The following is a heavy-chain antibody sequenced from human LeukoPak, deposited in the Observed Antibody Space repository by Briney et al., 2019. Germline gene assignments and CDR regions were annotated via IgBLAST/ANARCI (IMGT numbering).Heavy chain of an antibody. CDR3: ARARAVAGPFDY. CDR1: GFTFSSYA. Sequence: GGSLGLSCAASGFTFSSYAMHWVRQAPGKGLEWVAVISYDGSSKYYADSVKGRFTISRDNSKNTLYLQMNSLRAEDTAVYYCARARAVAGPFDYWGQGTLVTVSS. J-gene: IGHJ4*02. D-gene: IGHD6-19*01. V-gene: IGHV3-30*04. CDR2: ISYDGSSK.